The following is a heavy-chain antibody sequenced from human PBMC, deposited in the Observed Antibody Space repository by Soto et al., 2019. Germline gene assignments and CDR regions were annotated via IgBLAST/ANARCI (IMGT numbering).Heavy chain of an antibody. CDR3: VRAAGYSGNDYVYYYGMDV. V-gene: IGHV3-33*01. CDR1: GFTFSTYG. Sequence: QVQLVESGGGVVQPGRSLRLSCAASGFTFSTYGMHWVRQAPGKGLEWAALVWYDGRNKDYAESVKGRFTISSDNSKNTPYMQMTSLRDEDTAVYYCVRAAGYSGNDYVYYYGMDVWGQGTTVTVSS. J-gene: IGHJ6*02. CDR2: VWYDGRNK. D-gene: IGHD5-12*01.